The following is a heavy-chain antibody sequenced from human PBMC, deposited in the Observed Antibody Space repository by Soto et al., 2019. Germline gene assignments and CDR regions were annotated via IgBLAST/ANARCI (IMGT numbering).Heavy chain of an antibody. CDR2: IYHSGST. D-gene: IGHD6-13*01. Sequence: QLQLQESGPGLVKPSETLSLTCTVSGGSISSSSYYWGWIRQPPGKGLEWIGSIYHSGSTYYNPSLKSRVTISVDTSKNQFSLKLSSVTAADTAVYYCARQVQQHMDVWGQGTTVTVSS. CDR1: GGSISSSSYY. J-gene: IGHJ6*02. V-gene: IGHV4-39*01. CDR3: ARQVQQHMDV.